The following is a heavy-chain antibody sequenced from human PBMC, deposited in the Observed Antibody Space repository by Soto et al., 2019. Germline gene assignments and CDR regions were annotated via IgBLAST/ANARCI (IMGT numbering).Heavy chain of an antibody. CDR1: GFTFSRYS. J-gene: IGHJ4*02. CDR3: ARVQAAGPYYDF. CDR2: ISFDGRNK. Sequence: LRLSCAASGFTFSRYSMHWVRQAPGKGLEWVALISFDGRNKYYADSVKGRFTISRDNSKNTLYLQMNSLTTGDTADYYCARVQAAGPYYDFWGQGSLVTVSS. D-gene: IGHD3-10*01. V-gene: IGHV3-30*04.